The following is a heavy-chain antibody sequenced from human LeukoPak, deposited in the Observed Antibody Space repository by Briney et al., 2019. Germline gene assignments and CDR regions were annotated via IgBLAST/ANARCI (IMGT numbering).Heavy chain of an antibody. J-gene: IGHJ4*02. D-gene: IGHD2-15*01. CDR3: ARQRIPYCTGGTCPFDY. CDR2: IYPGDSDT. Sequence: GESLKISCKGSGYSFTSYWIGWVRQVPGKGLEWMGIIYPGDSDTRYNPSFQGQVTISADKSISTAYLQWSSLKASDTAMYYCARQRIPYCTGGTCPFDYWGQGTLVTVSS. V-gene: IGHV5-51*01. CDR1: GYSFTSYW.